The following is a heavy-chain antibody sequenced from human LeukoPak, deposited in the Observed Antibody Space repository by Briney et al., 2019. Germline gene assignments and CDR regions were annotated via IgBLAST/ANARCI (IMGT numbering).Heavy chain of an antibody. CDR1: GFTFSSYA. V-gene: IGHV3-30*04. D-gene: IGHD5-12*01. CDR2: ISYDGSNK. Sequence: PGRSLRLSCAASGFTFSSYAMHWVRQAPGKGLEWVAVISYDGSNKYYADSVKGRFTISRDNSKNTLYLQMNSLRAEDTAVYYCARDDSGYDEGALLDYWGQGTLVIVSS. J-gene: IGHJ4*02. CDR3: ARDDSGYDEGALLDY.